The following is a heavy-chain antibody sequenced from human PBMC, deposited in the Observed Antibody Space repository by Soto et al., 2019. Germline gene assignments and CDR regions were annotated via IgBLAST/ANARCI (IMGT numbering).Heavy chain of an antibody. J-gene: IGHJ6*02. D-gene: IGHD6-13*01. CDR1: GGSISSSNW. CDR3: ARAGYSSSWYGYYGMDV. V-gene: IGHV4-4*02. Sequence: SETLSLTCAVSGGSISSSNWWSWVRQPPGKGLEWIGEIYHSGSTNYNPSLMSRVTISVDKSKNQFSLKLSSVTAADTAVYYCARAGYSSSWYGYYGMDVWGQGTTVTVSS. CDR2: IYHSGST.